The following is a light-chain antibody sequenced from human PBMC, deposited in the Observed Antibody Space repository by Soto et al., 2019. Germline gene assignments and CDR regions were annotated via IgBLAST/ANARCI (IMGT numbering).Light chain of an antibody. V-gene: IGKV3-15*01. CDR2: AAT. Sequence: EIVMTQSPAILSVSPGERATLSCRASQSVSGNLAWYQQTPGQPPRLLIYAATTRAPGVPDRFSGSGSGTDFNLTISSLQSEDFAVYYCQQYNNWPPEAFGQGTKLEIK. CDR3: QQYNNWPPEA. CDR1: QSVSGN. J-gene: IGKJ2*01.